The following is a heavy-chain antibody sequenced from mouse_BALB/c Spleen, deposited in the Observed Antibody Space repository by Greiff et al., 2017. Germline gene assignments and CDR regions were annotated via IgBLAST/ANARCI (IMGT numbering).Heavy chain of an antibody. CDR1: GFSLSTYGIG. J-gene: IGHJ4*01. D-gene: IGHD2-14*01. CDR2: IWWNDNK. CDR3: ARIGEVRDYYAMDY. V-gene: IGHV8-11*01. Sequence: ESGPGILQPSQTLSLTCSFSGFSLSTYGIGVGWIRQPSGKGLEWLAHIWWNDNKYYNTALKSRLTISKDTSNNQVFLKIASVDTADTATYCCARIGEVRDYYAMDYGGQGTSVTVSS.